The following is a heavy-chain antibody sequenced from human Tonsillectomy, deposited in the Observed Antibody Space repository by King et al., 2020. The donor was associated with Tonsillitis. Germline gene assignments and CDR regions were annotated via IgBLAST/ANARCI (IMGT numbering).Heavy chain of an antibody. CDR3: ARAGGGWYDAFDI. CDR2: MSNSSTYT. J-gene: IGHJ3*02. V-gene: IGHV3-11*05. CDR1: GFTFSDYY. D-gene: IGHD6-19*01. Sequence: VQLVESGGGLVKPGGSLRLSCAASGFTFSDYYMSWIRQAPGKGLEWVSYMSNSSTYTHHADSVKGRFTISRDNAENSRYLHMNSLRAEDTAVYYCARAGGGWYDAFDIWGQGTMVTVSS.